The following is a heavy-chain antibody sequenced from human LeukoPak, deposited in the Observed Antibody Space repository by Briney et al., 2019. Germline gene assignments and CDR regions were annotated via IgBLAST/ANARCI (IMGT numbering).Heavy chain of an antibody. CDR2: INPSGGST. CDR3: ATCSSTSCSDDAFDI. Sequence: ASVKVSCTASGYTFTSYYMHWVRQAPGQGLEWMGIINPSGGSTSYAQKFQGRVTMTRDTSTSTVYMELSSLRSEDTAVYYCATCSSTSCSDDAFDIWGQGTMVTVSS. D-gene: IGHD2-2*01. V-gene: IGHV1-46*01. J-gene: IGHJ3*02. CDR1: GYTFTSYY.